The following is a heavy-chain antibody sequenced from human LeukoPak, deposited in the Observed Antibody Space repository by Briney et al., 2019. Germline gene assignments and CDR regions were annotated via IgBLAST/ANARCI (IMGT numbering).Heavy chain of an antibody. CDR2: INPNSGGT. J-gene: IGHJ5*02. V-gene: IGHV1-2*02. CDR1: GFTFTAYY. D-gene: IGHD1-1*01. Sequence: ASVKVSCKASGFTFTAYYMHWVRQAPGQGLEWMGWINPNSGGTNYAQKFQGRVTMTRDTSISTAYMELSRLRSDDTAVYYCAREAGTTVSWFDPWGQGTLVTVSS. CDR3: AREAGTTVSWFDP.